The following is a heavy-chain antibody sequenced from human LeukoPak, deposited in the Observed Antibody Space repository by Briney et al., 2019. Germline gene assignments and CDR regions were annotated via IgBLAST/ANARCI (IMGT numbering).Heavy chain of an antibody. J-gene: IGHJ4*02. V-gene: IGHV3-7*05. CDR2: INQDGSEK. CDR1: GFLFSTYW. Sequence: GGSRRLSCAASGFLFSTYWMSWVRQAPGRGLEWVANINQDGSEKSYVDSVKGRFTISRDNAKNSLYLQMNILRAEDTAVYYCASGYDLSHFVYWGQGTLVTVSS. D-gene: IGHD5-12*01. CDR3: ASGYDLSHFVY.